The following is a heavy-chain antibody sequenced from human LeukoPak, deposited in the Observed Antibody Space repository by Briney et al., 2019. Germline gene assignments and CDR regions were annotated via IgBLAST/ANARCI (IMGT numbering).Heavy chain of an antibody. D-gene: IGHD3-22*01. J-gene: IGHJ4*02. Sequence: PGGSLRLSCAASGFTFSSYSMNWVRQAPGKGLEWVSSISSSSSYIYYADSVKGRFTISRDNAKNSLYLQMNSLRAEDTAVYYCARDRTTSGYLDYWGQGTLVTVSS. CDR3: ARDRTTSGYLDY. V-gene: IGHV3-21*01. CDR1: GFTFSSYS. CDR2: ISSSSSYI.